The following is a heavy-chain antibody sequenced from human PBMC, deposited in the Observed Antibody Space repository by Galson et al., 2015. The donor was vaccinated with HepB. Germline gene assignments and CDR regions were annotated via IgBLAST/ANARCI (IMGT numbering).Heavy chain of an antibody. CDR1: GDSVFTHGVA. Sequence: CAISGDSVFTHGVAWNWIRQSPSRGLEWLGRTYYRSTWRHDYAVSVEGRITINLDTSVNHFSLQLNSVTPEDTAMYYCARGRNGGLDGWGQGTLVTVSS. CDR2: TYYRSTWRH. J-gene: IGHJ5*02. D-gene: IGHD3-16*01. CDR3: ARGRNGGLDG. V-gene: IGHV6-1*01.